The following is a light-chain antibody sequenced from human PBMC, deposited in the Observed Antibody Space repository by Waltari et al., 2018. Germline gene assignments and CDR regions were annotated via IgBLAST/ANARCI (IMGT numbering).Light chain of an antibody. J-gene: IGLJ1*01. CDR3: SSYRHNTHCV. Sequence: QSALTQPASVSGSPGQSLTLSCTGTSSDIGGYPYVSWYQQHPGKAPKLIIYDVSNRPSGVSNRFSGSKSGNTASLTISGLQAEDEADYFCSSYRHNTHCVFGTGTKVTVL. CDR1: SSDIGGYPY. CDR2: DVS. V-gene: IGLV2-14*03.